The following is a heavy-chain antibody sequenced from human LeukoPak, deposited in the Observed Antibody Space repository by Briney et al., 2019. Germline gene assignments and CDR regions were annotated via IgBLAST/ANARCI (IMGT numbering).Heavy chain of an antibody. CDR2: IYPGDSNT. CDR3: ARQGSVVITTPFDP. V-gene: IGHV5-51*01. Sequence: GESLKISCKGSGNIFTNHWIGWVRQMPGKGLEWMGLIYPGDSNTKYSPAFQGQVTISADKSISTAYLQWSSLQASDTAIYYCARQGSVVITTPFDPWGQGTLVTVSS. CDR1: GNIFTNHW. J-gene: IGHJ5*02. D-gene: IGHD3-22*01.